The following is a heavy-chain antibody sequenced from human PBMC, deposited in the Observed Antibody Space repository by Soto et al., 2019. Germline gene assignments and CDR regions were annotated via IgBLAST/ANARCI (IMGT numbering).Heavy chain of an antibody. CDR3: ARASLYCGGDCAPVY. CDR2: ISAYNGNT. D-gene: IGHD2-21*02. Sequence: GASVKVSCKASGYTFTSYGISWVRQAPGRGLEWMGWISAYNGNTNYAQKLQGRVTMTTDTSTSTAYMELRSLRSDDTAVYYCARASLYCGGDCAPVYWGQGTLVTVSS. CDR1: GYTFTSYG. J-gene: IGHJ4*02. V-gene: IGHV1-18*01.